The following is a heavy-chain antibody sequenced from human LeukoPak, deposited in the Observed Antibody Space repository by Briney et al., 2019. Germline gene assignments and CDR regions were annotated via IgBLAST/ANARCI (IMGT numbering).Heavy chain of an antibody. J-gene: IGHJ4*02. CDR2: ISYDESNK. D-gene: IGHD6-19*01. CDR3: AKDGRMYSSGWYSYFDQ. Sequence: PGRSLRLSCAVSGFTFRTYGVHWVRQAPGKGLEWVAVISYDESNKYYADSVKGRFTISRDNSKNTVYLQVNSLRAEDTAVYYCAKDGRMYSSGWYSYFDQWGQGTLVTVSS. V-gene: IGHV3-30*18. CDR1: GFTFRTYG.